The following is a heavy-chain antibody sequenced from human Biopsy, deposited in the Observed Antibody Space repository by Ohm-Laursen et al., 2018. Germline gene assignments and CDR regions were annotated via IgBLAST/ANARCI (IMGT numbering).Heavy chain of an antibody. CDR1: GFTFHSYA. Sequence: SLRLSCTASGFTFHSYAMNWVRQAPGKGLEWVSMIHGSGRTDYADSVKGRFTVSRDNSKDTVYLQMNALRVDDTAMYYCAGAGGHSFWGQGALVTVSS. V-gene: IGHV3-66*01. CDR3: AGAGGHSF. CDR2: IHGSGRT. D-gene: IGHD3-16*01. J-gene: IGHJ4*02.